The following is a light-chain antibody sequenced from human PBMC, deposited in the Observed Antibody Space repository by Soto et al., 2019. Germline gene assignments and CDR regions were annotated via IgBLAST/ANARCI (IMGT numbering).Light chain of an antibody. J-gene: IGLJ2*01. V-gene: IGLV2-14*01. Sequence: QSALTQPASVSGSPGQSITISCTGTTSDVGGYNYVSWYQKNPGKAPKLMIYEVSYRPSGASNRFSGSKSGNTASLTISGLQAEDEADYYCSLYTSSSTVLFGGGTKVTVL. CDR3: SLYTSSSTVL. CDR1: TSDVGGYNY. CDR2: EVS.